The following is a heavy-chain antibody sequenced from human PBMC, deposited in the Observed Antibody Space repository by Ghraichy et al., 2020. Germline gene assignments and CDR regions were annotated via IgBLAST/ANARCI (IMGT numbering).Heavy chain of an antibody. V-gene: IGHV3-23*01. CDR1: GFTFSSYA. CDR2: ISGSGGST. CDR3: AKDDGVTLLLGYFDY. D-gene: IGHD3-22*01. Sequence: GGSLRLSCAASGFTFSSYAMSWVRQAPGKGLEWVSAISGSGGSTYYADSVKGRFTISRDNSKNTLYLQMNSLRAEDTAVYYCAKDDGVTLLLGYFDYWGQGTLVTVSS. J-gene: IGHJ4*02.